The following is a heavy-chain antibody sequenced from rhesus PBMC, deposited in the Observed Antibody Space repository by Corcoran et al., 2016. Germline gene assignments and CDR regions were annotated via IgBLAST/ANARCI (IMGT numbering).Heavy chain of an antibody. V-gene: IGHV4-173*01. CDR3: ARGTGLYGLDS. CDR2: ISGSGGST. J-gene: IGHJ6*01. Sequence: QLQLQESGPGLMKPSETLSLTCAVSGGSISGNYGSWIRQPPGKGLEWIGRISGSGGSTDHNPSLKSRVTISTDTSKNQCSLKLSSVTAADTAVYYCARGTGLYGLDSWGQGVVVTVSS. D-gene: IGHD2-15*01. CDR1: GGSISGNY.